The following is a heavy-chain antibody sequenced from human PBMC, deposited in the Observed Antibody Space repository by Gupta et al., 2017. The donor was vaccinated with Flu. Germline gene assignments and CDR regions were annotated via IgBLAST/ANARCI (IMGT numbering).Heavy chain of an antibody. D-gene: IGHD3-22*01. V-gene: IGHV3-30*04. Sequence: VQLVESGGGVVQPGGSLRLSCAVSGFTFSRDAMHWIRQAPGKGLEWVAVTSLDGMKKEYAESVKGRFTISRDNSKNNLYLEMDSLRVDDTATYYCARGSLGGYYFGPYWGQGTLVTVSP. J-gene: IGHJ4*02. CDR3: ARGSLGGYYFGPY. CDR1: GFTFSRDA. CDR2: TSLDGMKK.